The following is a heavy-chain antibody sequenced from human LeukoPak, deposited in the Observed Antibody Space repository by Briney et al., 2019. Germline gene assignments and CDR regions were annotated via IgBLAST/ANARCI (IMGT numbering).Heavy chain of an antibody. CDR2: IWSDGSNH. D-gene: IGHD6-19*01. V-gene: IGHV3-30*02. J-gene: IGHJ4*02. CDR3: VRDEAGRGTRYLFDY. CDR1: GFTLSSYA. Sequence: GGSLRLSCAPWGFTLSSYAMSGVRQAPGRGPEWVAFIWSDGSNHFYQDSVKGRFTVYRDNSRNTVDLQMDSLRTEDTAVYYCVRDEAGRGTRYLFDYWGQGALVTVSS.